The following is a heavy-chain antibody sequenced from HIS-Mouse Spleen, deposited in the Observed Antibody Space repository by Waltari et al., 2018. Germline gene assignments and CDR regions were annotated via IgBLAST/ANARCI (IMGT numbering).Heavy chain of an antibody. CDR3: ARGGPSCAAAGTD. Sequence: QVQLVQSGAEVKKSGPSVTVSCKPSGYTLHGYHMHVVEQAPGQGNEWMGWINPNSGGTNYAQKFQGRVTMTRDTSISTAYMELSRLRSDDTAVYYCARGGPSCAAAGTDWGQGTLVTVSS. V-gene: IGHV1-2*02. CDR1: GYTLHGYH. CDR2: INPNSGGT. D-gene: IGHD6-13*01. J-gene: IGHJ4*02.